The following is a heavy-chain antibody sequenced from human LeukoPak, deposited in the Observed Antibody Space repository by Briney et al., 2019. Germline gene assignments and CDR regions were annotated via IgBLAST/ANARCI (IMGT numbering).Heavy chain of an antibody. CDR1: GYSFTSYW. CDR3: ARHPGGSGWVLDY. V-gene: IGHV5-51*01. Sequence: GESLKISCKGSGYSFTSYWIAWVLQMPGKGLEWMVAIYPGDSDTRYSPSFQGQVTISADKSISTAYVQWNSLKASDTAMYYCARHPGGSGWVLDYWRQGTLVTVSS. J-gene: IGHJ4*02. D-gene: IGHD6-19*01. CDR2: IYPGDSDT.